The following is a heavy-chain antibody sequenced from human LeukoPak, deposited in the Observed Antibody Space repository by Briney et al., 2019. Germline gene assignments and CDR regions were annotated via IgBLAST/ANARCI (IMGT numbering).Heavy chain of an antibody. CDR3: AKERQQMVAFDY. D-gene: IGHD6-13*01. V-gene: IGHV3-23*01. Sequence: GGSLRLSCAASGFTFADYAITWVRQAPGKGLEWVSTISVGGGSTYYADSVKGRFTISRDSSENTLYLQMDSLRAEDTAVYYCAKERQQMVAFDYWGQGTLVTVSS. J-gene: IGHJ4*02. CDR1: GFTFADYA. CDR2: ISVGGGST.